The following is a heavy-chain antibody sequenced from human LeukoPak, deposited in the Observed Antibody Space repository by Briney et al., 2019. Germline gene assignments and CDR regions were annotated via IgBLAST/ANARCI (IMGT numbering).Heavy chain of an antibody. CDR1: GGSISSFY. Sequence: SETLSLTCTVSGGSISSFYWSWIRQPPGKGLEWIGYIYYSGSTIYNPSLKSRVTISVDTSKNQFSLKLSSVTAADTAVYYCARHELPVAVTGTGYFDYWGQGTLVTVSS. CDR3: ARHELPVAVTGTGYFDY. J-gene: IGHJ4*02. D-gene: IGHD6-19*01. CDR2: IYYSGST. V-gene: IGHV4-59*08.